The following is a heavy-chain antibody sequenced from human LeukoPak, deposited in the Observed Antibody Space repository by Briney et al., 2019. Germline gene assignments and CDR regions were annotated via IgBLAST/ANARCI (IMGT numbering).Heavy chain of an antibody. CDR2: INHSGST. D-gene: IGHD1-26*01. V-gene: IGHV4-34*01. CDR1: GGSFSGDY. J-gene: IGHJ4*02. Sequence: SETLSLTCAVYGGSFSGDYWSWIRQPPGKGLEWIGEINHSGSTNYNPSLKSRVTISVDTSKNQFSLKLSSVTAADTAVYYCAREGRPGAYYFDYWGQGTLVTVSS. CDR3: AREGRPGAYYFDY.